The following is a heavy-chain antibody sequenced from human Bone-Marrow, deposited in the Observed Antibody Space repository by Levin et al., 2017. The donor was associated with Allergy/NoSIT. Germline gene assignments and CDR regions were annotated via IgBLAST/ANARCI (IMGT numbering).Heavy chain of an antibody. Sequence: SCAASGFTFSSYAMSWVRQAPGKGLEWVSTISGGGGSTYYAGSVKGRFTISRDNSKNTLYLQMNSLRAEDTAVYYCAKDSGGYCSGGTCYSFDYWGQGTLVTVSS. D-gene: IGHD2-15*01. CDR3: AKDSGGYCSGGTCYSFDY. CDR1: GFTFSSYA. V-gene: IGHV3-23*01. J-gene: IGHJ4*02. CDR2: ISGGGGST.